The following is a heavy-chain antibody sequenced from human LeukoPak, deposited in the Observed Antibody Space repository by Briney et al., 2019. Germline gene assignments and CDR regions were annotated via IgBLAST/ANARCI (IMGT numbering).Heavy chain of an antibody. V-gene: IGHV4-34*01. D-gene: IGHD4-17*01. CDR2: ISRNGGT. CDR3: ARIFRLRGSIDPGSSGPFDY. CDR1: GGPFSDFY. Sequence: SETQSLTCAVYGGPFSDFYWSWIRQPTGKGLEWIGEISRNGGTNYNPSLQSRVTISIDTSKNQFSLKLTSVTPADTAVYYCARIFRLRGSIDPGSSGPFDYWGQGTLVTVSS. J-gene: IGHJ4*02.